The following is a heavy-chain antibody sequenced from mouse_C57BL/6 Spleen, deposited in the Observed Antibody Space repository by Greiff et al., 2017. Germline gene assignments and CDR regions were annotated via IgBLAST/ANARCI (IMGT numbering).Heavy chain of an antibody. Sequence: QVQLKQPGAELVRPGTSVKLSCKASGYTFTSYWMHWVKQRPGQGLEWIGVIDPSDSYTNYNQKFKGKATLTVDTSSSTAYMQLSSLTSEDAAVYYCAREGWEAYWGQGTLVTVSA. CDR1: GYTFTSYW. J-gene: IGHJ3*01. D-gene: IGHD1-1*02. V-gene: IGHV1-59*01. CDR2: IDPSDSYT. CDR3: AREGWEAY.